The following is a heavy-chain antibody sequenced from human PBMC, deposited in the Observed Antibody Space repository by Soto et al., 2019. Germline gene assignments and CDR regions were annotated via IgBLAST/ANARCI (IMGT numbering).Heavy chain of an antibody. D-gene: IGHD3-22*01. CDR3: ARDRGYYDSSGYFDY. V-gene: IGHV3-23*01. J-gene: IGHJ4*02. Sequence: EVQLLESGGGLVQPGGSLRLSCAASGFTFSNYAMSWVRQAPGKGLEWVSGLTGSGGATYYADSVKGRLTISRDNSNNALYLQMNSLRAEDTAVYYCARDRGYYDSSGYFDYWGQGTLVTVSS. CDR1: GFTFSNYA. CDR2: LTGSGGAT.